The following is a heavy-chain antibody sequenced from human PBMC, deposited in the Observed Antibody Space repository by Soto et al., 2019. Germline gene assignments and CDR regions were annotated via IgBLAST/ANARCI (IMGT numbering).Heavy chain of an antibody. J-gene: IGHJ4*02. CDR2: ISWNSGSI. V-gene: IGHV3-9*01. CDR1: GFTFDDYA. D-gene: IGHD3-9*01. CDR3: AKAMSYDIQTLDY. Sequence: EVQVLESGGGFVQPGGSLRLSCAASGFTFDDYAMHWVRQAPGKGLEWVSGISWNSGSIGYADSVKGRFTISRDNAKNSLYLQMNSLRAEDTALYYCAKAMSYDIQTLDYWGQGTLVTVSS.